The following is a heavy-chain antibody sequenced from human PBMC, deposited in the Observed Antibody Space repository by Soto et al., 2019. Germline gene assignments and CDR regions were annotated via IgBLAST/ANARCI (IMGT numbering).Heavy chain of an antibody. J-gene: IGHJ5*02. D-gene: IGHD6-13*01. CDR1: GYTFTSYA. CDR3: ASLGSSWYWFDP. V-gene: IGHV1-3*01. CDR2: INAGNGNT. Sequence: ASVKVSCKASGYTFTSYAMHWVRQAPGQRLEWMGWINAGNGNTNYAQKFQGRVTITADKSTSTAYMELSSLRSEDTAVYYCASLGSSWYWFDPWGQGTLVTVSS.